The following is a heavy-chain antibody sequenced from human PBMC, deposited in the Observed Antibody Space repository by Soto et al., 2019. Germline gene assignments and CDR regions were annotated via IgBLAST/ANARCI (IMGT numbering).Heavy chain of an antibody. D-gene: IGHD2-15*01. J-gene: IGHJ6*02. Sequence: QVQLVQSGAEVKKPGSSVKVSCKASGGTFSSYAISWVRQAPGQGLEWMGGIIPIFGTANYAQKFQGRVTITADESTSTAYMELSSLRSEDTAVYYCARVTSDRRHSYYYYYGMDVWGQGTTVTVSS. CDR3: ARVTSDRRHSYYYYYGMDV. V-gene: IGHV1-69*01. CDR1: GGTFSSYA. CDR2: IIPIFGTA.